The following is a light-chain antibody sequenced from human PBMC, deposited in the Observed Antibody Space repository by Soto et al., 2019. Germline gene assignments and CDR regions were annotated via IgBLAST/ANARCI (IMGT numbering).Light chain of an antibody. V-gene: IGKV3D-20*01. J-gene: IGKJ4*01. CDR1: QSVTNNY. CDR2: DAS. Sequence: IVVSQSPGTVSLSQEERVTLSCGASQSVTNNYLAWYQQKPGLAPRLLIYDASTRATGIPDRFSGSGSGTDFTLTISSLEPEDYAVHYCHQYCTSPPLSIGGGTKVDTK. CDR3: HQYCTSPPLS.